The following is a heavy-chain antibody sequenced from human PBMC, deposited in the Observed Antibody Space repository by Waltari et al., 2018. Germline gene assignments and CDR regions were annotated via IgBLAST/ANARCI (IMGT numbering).Heavy chain of an antibody. V-gene: IGHV3-48*04. CDR2: ISSSSSTI. D-gene: IGHD3-10*01. J-gene: IGHJ6*03. CDR1: GFTFSSYS. CDR3: ARSTRGYYYYMDV. Sequence: EVQLVESGGGLVQPGGSLRLSCAASGFTFSSYSMNWVRQAPGKGLEWVSYISSSSSTIYYADSVKGRFTISRDNAKNSLYLQMNSLRAEDTAVYYCARSTRGYYYYMDVWGKGTTVTVSS.